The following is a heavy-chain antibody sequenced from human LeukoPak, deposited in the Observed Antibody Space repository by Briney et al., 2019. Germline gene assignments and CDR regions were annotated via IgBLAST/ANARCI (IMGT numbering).Heavy chain of an antibody. Sequence: GGSLRLSCVVSGITLANYGMSWVRQAPGKGLEWVAGVSGSGGSTNYAHSVKGRFTISRDNPKNTLYLQMNSLRAEDTAVYFCAKRGVVIRVILVGFHKEAYYFDSWGQGALVTVSS. CDR2: VSGSGGST. CDR1: GITLANYG. CDR3: AKRGVVIRVILVGFHKEAYYFDS. D-gene: IGHD3-22*01. J-gene: IGHJ4*02. V-gene: IGHV3-23*01.